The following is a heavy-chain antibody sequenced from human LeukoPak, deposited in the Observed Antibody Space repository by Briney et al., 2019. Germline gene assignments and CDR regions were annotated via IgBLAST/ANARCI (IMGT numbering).Heavy chain of an antibody. J-gene: IGHJ4*02. V-gene: IGHV3-23*01. CDR3: AKRDSSGSYEGDY. Sequence: QPGGSLRLSCAASGFTFSSYAMSWVRQAPGKGLEWVSGITENGDNTYYADSVKGRFTISRDNSKNTLYLQMNSLRAEDTAVYYCAKRDSSGSYEGDYWGQGTLVTVPS. CDR2: ITENGDNT. CDR1: GFTFSSYA. D-gene: IGHD1-26*01.